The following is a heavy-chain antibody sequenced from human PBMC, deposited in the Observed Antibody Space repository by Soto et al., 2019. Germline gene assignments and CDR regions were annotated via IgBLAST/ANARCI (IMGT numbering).Heavy chain of an antibody. CDR1: GGSISSSSYY. J-gene: IGHJ6*03. CDR2: IYYSGST. D-gene: IGHD6-6*01. Sequence: QLQLQESGPGLVKPSETLSLTCTVSGGSISSSSYYWGWIRQPPGKGLEWIGSIYYSGSTYYNPSLKSRVTISVDTSKNQFSLKLSSVTAADTAVYYCARSAARGVFVGYYYYYMDVWGKGTTVTVSS. V-gene: IGHV4-39*01. CDR3: ARSAARGVFVGYYYYYMDV.